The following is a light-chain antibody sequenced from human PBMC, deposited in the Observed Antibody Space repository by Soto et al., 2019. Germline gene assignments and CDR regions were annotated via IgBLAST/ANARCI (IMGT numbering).Light chain of an antibody. CDR3: SSYTSSSTSWV. J-gene: IGLJ3*02. V-gene: IGLV2-14*01. CDR1: SSDVGGYNY. CDR2: EVS. Sequence: QSALTQPASESGSPGQSITISCTGTSSDVGGYNYVSWYQQHPGKAPKLMIYEVSNRPSGVSNRFSGSKSGNTASLTISGLQAEDEADYYCSSYTSSSTSWVFGGGTQLTVL.